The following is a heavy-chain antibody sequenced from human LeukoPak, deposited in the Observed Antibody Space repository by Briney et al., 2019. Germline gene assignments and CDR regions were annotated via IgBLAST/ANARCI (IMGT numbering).Heavy chain of an antibody. D-gene: IGHD3-10*01. CDR3: AKDVRYGSGSYPLYYFDY. J-gene: IGHJ4*02. CDR1: GFTFSSYA. Sequence: GGSLRLSCAASGFTFSSYAMSWVRQAPGKGLEWVSAISGSGGSTYYADSVKGRFTISRDNSKNTLYLQMNSLRAEDTAVYYCAKDVRYGSGSYPLYYFDYWGQGTLVTVSS. V-gene: IGHV3-23*01. CDR2: ISGSGGST.